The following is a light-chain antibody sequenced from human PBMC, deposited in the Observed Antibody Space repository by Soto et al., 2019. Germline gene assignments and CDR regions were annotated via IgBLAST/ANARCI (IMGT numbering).Light chain of an antibody. CDR1: SSNIGAGYD. CDR3: QSYDSSLSVFV. V-gene: IGLV1-40*01. CDR2: ANI. Sequence: QSVLTQPPSVSGAPGQRVTISCTGSSSNIGAGYDVHWYQQLPGTAPKLLIYANINRPSGVPNRFSGSKSGTSASLAITGLQAEDEADYYCQSYDSSLSVFVFGTGTKVTVL. J-gene: IGLJ1*01.